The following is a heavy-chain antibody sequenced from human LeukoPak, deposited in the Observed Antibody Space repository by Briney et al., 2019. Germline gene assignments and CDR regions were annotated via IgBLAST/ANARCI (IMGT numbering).Heavy chain of an antibody. J-gene: IGHJ4*01. Sequence: SETLSLTCTVSAGSISGYYSTWIRQPAGKGLGWICRISGGGTAYYNPSLESRVSPSLDTSKNQFSLKVTSVTAADTAVYFCARGRELTGISGHYSFDYWGQGILVSVSS. CDR1: AGSISGYY. V-gene: IGHV4-4*07. D-gene: IGHD3-9*01. CDR2: ISGGGTA. CDR3: ARGRELTGISGHYSFDY.